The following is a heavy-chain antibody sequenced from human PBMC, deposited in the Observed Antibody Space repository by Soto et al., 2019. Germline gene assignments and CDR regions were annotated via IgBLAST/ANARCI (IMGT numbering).Heavy chain of an antibody. CDR1: GFTLGNYW. CDR3: AKVDYGDPNAFDI. CDR2: IRQDGGEK. D-gene: IGHD4-17*01. V-gene: IGHV3-7*01. Sequence: HPGGSLRLSCEDLGFTLGNYWMTWVRQAPGKGLEWVANIRQDGGEKYYVDSVKGRFTISRDNSKNSLYLQMNSLRAEDTAVYYCAKVDYGDPNAFDIWGQGTMVTVS. J-gene: IGHJ3*02.